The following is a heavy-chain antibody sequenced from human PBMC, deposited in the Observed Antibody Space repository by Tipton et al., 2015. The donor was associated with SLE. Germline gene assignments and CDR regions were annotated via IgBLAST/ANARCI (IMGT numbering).Heavy chain of an antibody. CDR2: IYTSGTT. Sequence: TLSLTCSVSGGSISTYYWSWIRQPPGKGLEWIGYIYTSGTTNYNPSLKSRVTMSMDTSKRQFSLKLNSVTVADTAVFYCATSPPRDCGGDCSLENWGPVTLVTVSS. D-gene: IGHD2-21*01. CDR1: GGSISTYY. V-gene: IGHV4-4*09. CDR3: ATSPPRDCGGDCSLEN. J-gene: IGHJ4*02.